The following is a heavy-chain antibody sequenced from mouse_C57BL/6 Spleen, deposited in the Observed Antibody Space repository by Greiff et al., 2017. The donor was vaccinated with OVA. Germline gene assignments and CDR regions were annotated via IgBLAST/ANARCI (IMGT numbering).Heavy chain of an antibody. D-gene: IGHD2-4*01. J-gene: IGHJ4*01. CDR2: IHPNSGST. CDR1: GYTFTSYW. Sequence: VQLQQPGAELVKPGASVKLSCKASGYTFTSYWMHWVKQRPGQGLEWIGMIHPNSGSTNYNEKFKSKATLTVDKSSSTAYMQLSSLTSEDSAVYYGARTDDYDYAMDYWGQGTSVTVSS. V-gene: IGHV1-64*01. CDR3: ARTDDYDYAMDY.